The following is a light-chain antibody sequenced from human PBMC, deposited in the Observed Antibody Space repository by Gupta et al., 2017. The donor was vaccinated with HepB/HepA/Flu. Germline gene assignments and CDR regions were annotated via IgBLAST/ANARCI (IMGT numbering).Light chain of an antibody. CDR1: QSVRSD. V-gene: IGKV3-15*01. CDR2: GAS. Sequence: EIVMTQSPATLSVSPGERVTLSCRASQSVRSDLAWYQQKPGRAPRLLIHGASTRATDIPPRFSGSGSGTEFTLTISSLQSEDSALYYCHQYNHWLLTFGQGTKLEIK. CDR3: HQYNHWLLT. J-gene: IGKJ2*01.